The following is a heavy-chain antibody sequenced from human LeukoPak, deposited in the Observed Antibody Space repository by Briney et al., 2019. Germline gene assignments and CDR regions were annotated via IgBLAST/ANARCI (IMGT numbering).Heavy chain of an antibody. CDR1: GGSFSGYY. D-gene: IGHD3-22*01. J-gene: IGHJ5*02. V-gene: IGHV4-34*01. Sequence: PSETLSLTCAVSGGSFSGYYWSWIRQPPGKGLEWIGEINHSGSTNYNPSLKSRVTISVDTSKNQFSLKLSSVTAADTAVYYCARGAKYYYDSSGYYRNWFDPWGQGTLVTVSS. CDR2: INHSGST. CDR3: ARGAKYYYDSSGYYRNWFDP.